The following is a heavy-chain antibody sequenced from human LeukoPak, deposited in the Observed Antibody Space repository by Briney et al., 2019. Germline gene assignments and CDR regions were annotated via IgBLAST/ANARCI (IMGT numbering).Heavy chain of an antibody. J-gene: IGHJ5*02. CDR2: ICGSGSST. CDR3: AIRGGSGSYHRGFDP. V-gene: IGHV3-23*01. Sequence: PAGSLRLSCAGSGFTLSSCSRSWVRQAPGKGLEWVSVICGSGSSTYYADSVKGRFTISRDNSKNTLYLQMNSLRADDTAAYYCAIRGGSGSYHRGFDPWGQGSRVTVCS. D-gene: IGHD3-10*01. CDR1: GFTLSSCS.